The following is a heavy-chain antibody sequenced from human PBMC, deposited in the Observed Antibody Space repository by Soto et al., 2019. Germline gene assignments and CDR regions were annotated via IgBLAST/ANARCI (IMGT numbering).Heavy chain of an antibody. CDR2: IYYSGST. CDR3: AREKLLLGGYYYYYMDV. CDR1: GGSLSSYD. V-gene: IGHV4-59*01. Sequence: SETLSLTCPVSGGSLSSYDWSWIRQPPGKGLEWIGYIYYSGSTNYNPSLKSRVTISVDTSKNQFSLKLSSVTAADTAVYYCAREKLLLGGYYYYYMDVWGKGTTVTVSS. D-gene: IGHD2-21*02. J-gene: IGHJ6*03.